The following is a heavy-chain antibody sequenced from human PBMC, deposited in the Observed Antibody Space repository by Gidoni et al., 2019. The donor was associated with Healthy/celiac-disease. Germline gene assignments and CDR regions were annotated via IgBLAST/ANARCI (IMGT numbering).Heavy chain of an antibody. Sequence: EVQLVESGGGLVQPGGSLRLSCAASGFTFSSYEMNWVRQAPGKGLEWVSYISSSGSTIYYADSVKGRFTISRDNAKNSLYLQMNSLRAEDTAVYYCASSPRGDYYDSSGYYWGSGYFDYWGQGTLVTVSS. CDR2: ISSSGSTI. CDR1: GFTFSSYE. D-gene: IGHD3-22*01. CDR3: ASSPRGDYYDSSGYYWGSGYFDY. V-gene: IGHV3-48*03. J-gene: IGHJ4*02.